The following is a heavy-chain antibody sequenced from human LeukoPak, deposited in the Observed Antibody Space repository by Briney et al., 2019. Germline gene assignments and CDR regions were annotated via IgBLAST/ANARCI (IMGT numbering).Heavy chain of an antibody. V-gene: IGHV4-4*07. CDR3: ARDFSERWFDP. J-gene: IGHJ5*02. D-gene: IGHD5-24*01. CDR1: GGSISSYY. Sequence: SETLSLTCTVSGGSISSYYWSWIRQPAGKGLEWTGRIYTRGSTNQNPSLKSRVTMSVDTSKNQFSLKLSSVTAADTAVYYCARDFSERWFDPWAREPWSPSPQ. CDR2: IYTRGST.